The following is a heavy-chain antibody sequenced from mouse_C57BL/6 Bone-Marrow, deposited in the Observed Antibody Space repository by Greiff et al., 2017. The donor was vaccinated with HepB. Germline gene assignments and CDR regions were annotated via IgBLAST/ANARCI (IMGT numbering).Heavy chain of an antibody. D-gene: IGHD1-1*01. Sequence: QVHVKQPGAELVKPGASVKLSCKASGYTFTSYWMHWVKQRPGQGLEWIGMIHPNSGSTNYNEKFKSKATLTVDKSSSTAYMQLSSLTSEDSAVYYCAPLLRFYFDYWGQGTTLTVSS. CDR2: IHPNSGST. J-gene: IGHJ2*01. CDR3: APLLRFYFDY. V-gene: IGHV1-64*01. CDR1: GYTFTSYW.